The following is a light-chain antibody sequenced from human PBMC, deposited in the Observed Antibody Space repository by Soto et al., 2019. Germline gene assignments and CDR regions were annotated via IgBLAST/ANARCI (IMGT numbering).Light chain of an antibody. V-gene: IGKV1-5*03. J-gene: IGKJ1*01. CDR2: KAS. CDR3: QQYYSYST. Sequence: QMTQSPATLSASVGDRVTITCRASHRIGSWLAWYQQKPGKAPKLLIYKASTLESGVPSNFSGSGSGTEFTLTISSLQPDDFATYYCQQYYSYSTFGQGTKVDNK. CDR1: HRIGSW.